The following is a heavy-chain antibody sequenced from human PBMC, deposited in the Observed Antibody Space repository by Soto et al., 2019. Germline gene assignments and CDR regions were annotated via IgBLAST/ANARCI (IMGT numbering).Heavy chain of an antibody. V-gene: IGHV4-4*08. CDR1: GGSITGYC. J-gene: IGHJ4*02. CDR2: LCSTGQN. CDR3: AKWTNTWDTFEY. D-gene: IGHD2-8*01. Sequence: SETLSLTCSVSGGSITGYCWNWVRQPPERGLEWIGYLCSTGQNGYNPSLNSRGTISLDTSKNQFSLHLRSVTATDTATYFCAKWTNTWDTFEYWGQGTPVTVSS.